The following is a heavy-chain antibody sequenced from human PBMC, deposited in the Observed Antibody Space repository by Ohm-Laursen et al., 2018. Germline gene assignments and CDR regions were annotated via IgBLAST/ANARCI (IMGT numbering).Heavy chain of an antibody. CDR3: ARGVSGSYYVWAN. V-gene: IGHV3-21*04. D-gene: IGHD1-26*01. J-gene: IGHJ4*02. CDR1: GFTFSSYA. Sequence: SLRLSCTAAGFTFSSYAMSWVRQAPGKGLEWVSSISSSSSYIYYADSVKGRFTISRDNAKNSLYLQMNSLRAEDTAVYYCARGVSGSYYVWANWGQGTLVTVSS. CDR2: ISSSSSYI.